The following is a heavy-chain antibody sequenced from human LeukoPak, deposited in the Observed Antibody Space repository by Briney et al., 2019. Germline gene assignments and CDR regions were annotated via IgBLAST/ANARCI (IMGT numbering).Heavy chain of an antibody. CDR2: AHYSGFT. D-gene: IGHD4-17*01. CDR3: ARGRSSDYGDHYYLDY. Sequence: SETLSLTCTVSGGSIRGYYWSWIRQPPGKGLEWIGYAHYSGFTNYSPSLKSRVTISVDKSRDRFSLNLRSVTAADTALYFCARGRSSDYGDHYYLDYWGQGLLVAVSS. V-gene: IGHV4-59*01. CDR1: GGSIRGYY. J-gene: IGHJ4*02.